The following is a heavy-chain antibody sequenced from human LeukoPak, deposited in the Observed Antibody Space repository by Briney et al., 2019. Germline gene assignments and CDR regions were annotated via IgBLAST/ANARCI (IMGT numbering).Heavy chain of an antibody. CDR3: ARLTRSGKGDY. Sequence: PSETLSLTCTVSGGSISSSSYYWGWIRQPPGKGLGWMGSIYYSGSTYYNPSLTSRVTISVDTSKNQFSLKLSSVTAADTAVYCCARLTRSGKGDYWGQGTLVTVSS. V-gene: IGHV4-39*01. CDR1: GGSISSSSYY. J-gene: IGHJ4*02. D-gene: IGHD2-15*01. CDR2: IYYSGST.